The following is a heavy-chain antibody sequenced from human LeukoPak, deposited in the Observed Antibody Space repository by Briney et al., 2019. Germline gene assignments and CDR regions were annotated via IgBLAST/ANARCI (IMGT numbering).Heavy chain of an antibody. D-gene: IGHD2-21*02. Sequence: ASVKVSCKASGYTFTSYGISWVRQAPGQGLEWMGWISAYNGNTNYAQKLQGRVTMTTDTSTSTAYMELRSLRSDDTAVYYCATGLAYCGGDCFNYFDYWGQGTLVTVSS. V-gene: IGHV1-18*01. CDR3: ATGLAYCGGDCFNYFDY. J-gene: IGHJ4*02. CDR1: GYTFTSYG. CDR2: ISAYNGNT.